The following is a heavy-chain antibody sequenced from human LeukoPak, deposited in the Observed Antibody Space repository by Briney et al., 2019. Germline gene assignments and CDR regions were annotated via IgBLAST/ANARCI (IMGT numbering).Heavy chain of an antibody. J-gene: IGHJ4*02. V-gene: IGHV3-30-3*01. D-gene: IGHD7-27*01. Sequence: GGSLRLSCAASGFTFSSYAMHWVRQAPGKGLEWVAVISYDGSNKYYADSVKGRFTISRDNSKNTLYLQMNSLRAEDTAVYYCASLNWGSWIDYWGQGTLVTVSS. CDR3: ASLNWGSWIDY. CDR1: GFTFSSYA. CDR2: ISYDGSNK.